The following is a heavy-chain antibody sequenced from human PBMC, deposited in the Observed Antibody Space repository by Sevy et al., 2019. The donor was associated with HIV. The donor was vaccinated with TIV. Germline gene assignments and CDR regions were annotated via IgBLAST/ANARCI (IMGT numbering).Heavy chain of an antibody. J-gene: IGHJ6*02. V-gene: IGHV3-30-3*01. D-gene: IGHD2-15*01. CDR2: ISYDGSNK. CDR1: GFTFSSYA. CDR3: ASSNQGYCSGGSCALYGMDV. Sequence: GGSLRLSCAASGFTFSSYAMHWVRQAPGKGLEWVAVISYDGSNKYYADSVKGRFTISRDNSKNTLYLQMNSLRAEDTAVYYCASSNQGYCSGGSCALYGMDVWGQGPRSPSP.